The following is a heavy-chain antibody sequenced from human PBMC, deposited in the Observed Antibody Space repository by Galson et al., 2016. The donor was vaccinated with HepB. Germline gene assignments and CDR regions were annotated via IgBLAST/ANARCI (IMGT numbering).Heavy chain of an antibody. CDR1: GYTFTSYG. D-gene: IGHD3-10*01. CDR2: ISAYNAYT. J-gene: IGHJ4*02. CDR3: ARPTYYYGTGGWDFFDY. Sequence: SVKVSCKASGYTFTSYGIIWVRQAPGQGLEWMGWISAYNAYTNYAQNLQGRVTMTIDTPTSTAYMELRSLRSDATAVYYCARPTYYYGTGGWDFFDYWGQGTLVTVSS. V-gene: IGHV1-18*04.